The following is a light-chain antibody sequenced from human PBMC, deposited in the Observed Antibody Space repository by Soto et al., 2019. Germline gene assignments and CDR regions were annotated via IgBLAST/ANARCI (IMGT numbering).Light chain of an antibody. CDR1: SSDVGGYNY. V-gene: IGLV2-14*01. J-gene: IGLJ1*01. CDR3: SSYTSSSTLYA. CDR2: EVS. Sequence: QSALTQPASVSGSPGQSITISCTGTSSDVGGYNYVSWYQQHPGKAPKLMIYEVSNRPSGVSNRFSGSKSGNTASLTISGLQAEDEADYYCSSYTSSSTLYAFGTGTKGTVL.